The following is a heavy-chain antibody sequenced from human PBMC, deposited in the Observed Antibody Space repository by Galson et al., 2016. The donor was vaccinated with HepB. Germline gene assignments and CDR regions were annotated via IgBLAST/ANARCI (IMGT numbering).Heavy chain of an antibody. D-gene: IGHD5-18*01. J-gene: IGHJ5*02. CDR3: ARHLKIQLWLRGDWFDL. CDR1: GGSISSSSYY. CDR2: IYYSGST. V-gene: IGHV4-39*01. Sequence: SETLSLTCTVSGGSISSSSYYWGWIRQPPGKGLEWIGSIYYSGSTYYNPSLKSRVTISVDTSKNRFSLKLSSVTAADTAVYYCARHLKIQLWLRGDWFDLWGQGTLVTVSS.